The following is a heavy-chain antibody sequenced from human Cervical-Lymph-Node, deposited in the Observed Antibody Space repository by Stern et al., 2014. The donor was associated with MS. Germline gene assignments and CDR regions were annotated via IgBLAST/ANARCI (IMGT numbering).Heavy chain of an antibody. CDR3: ATTRWDLFTWNWFDP. J-gene: IGHJ5*02. D-gene: IGHD1-26*01. V-gene: IGHV4-61*02. Sequence: QVQLVQSGPGLVKPSQTLSLTCTVSGGSISSSGYYWSWIRQPADKGLEWIGRIHDSGSTYYNPSLKSRVTISMDTAQNQFSLKLTSGTAADTAVYYCATTRWDLFTWNWFDPWGQGTLVTVSS. CDR2: IHDSGST. CDR1: GGSISSSGYY.